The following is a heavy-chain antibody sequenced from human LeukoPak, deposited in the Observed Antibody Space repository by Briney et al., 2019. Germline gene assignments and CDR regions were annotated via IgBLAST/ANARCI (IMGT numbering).Heavy chain of an antibody. CDR2: INPNTGDT. CDR3: TRVSIAWANLYFDY. D-gene: IGHD1-14*01. CDR1: GYTFTDYY. Sequence: EASVKVSCKASGYTFTDYYIHWVRQAPGQGLEWMGRINPNTGDTNYAQKFQGRVTMTGDASTNTASMELTSLTSGDTAVYYCTRVSIAWANLYFDYWGQGTLVTVSS. V-gene: IGHV1-2*02. J-gene: IGHJ4*02.